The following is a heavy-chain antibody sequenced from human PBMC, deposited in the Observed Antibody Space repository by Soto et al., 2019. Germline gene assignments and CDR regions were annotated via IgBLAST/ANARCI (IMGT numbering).Heavy chain of an antibody. Sequence: QVQLVQSGAEVKKPGASVKVSCKASGYTFTSYGINWVRQAPGQGPEWMGWINPYNANTNYAQKLQDRVTMTRDTSTSKAVMESRSLRSSDTAVYYCARLKDGYILDYWGQGTLVTVSS. CDR3: ARLKDGYILDY. CDR1: GYTFTSYG. CDR2: INPYNANT. V-gene: IGHV1-18*01. D-gene: IGHD5-12*01. J-gene: IGHJ4*02.